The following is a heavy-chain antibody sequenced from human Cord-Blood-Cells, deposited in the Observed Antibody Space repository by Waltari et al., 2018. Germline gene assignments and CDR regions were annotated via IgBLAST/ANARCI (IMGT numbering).Heavy chain of an antibody. J-gene: IGHJ3*02. D-gene: IGHD1-26*01. V-gene: IGHV4-59*11. CDR2: IYYSGST. Sequence: QVQLQESGPGLVKPSETLSLTCTVSGGSISSHYWSWIRQPPGKGLEWTGYIYYSGSTNYNPSLKSRVTISVDTSKNQFSLKLSSVTAADTAVYYCARGSSGSYYAFDIWGQGTMVTVSS. CDR3: ARGSSGSYYAFDI. CDR1: GGSISSHY.